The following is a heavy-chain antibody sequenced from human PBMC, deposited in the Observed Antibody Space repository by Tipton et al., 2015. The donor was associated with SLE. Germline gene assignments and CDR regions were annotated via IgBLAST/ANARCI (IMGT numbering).Heavy chain of an antibody. D-gene: IGHD2-2*01. CDR2: ISDSGGST. CDR1: GFTFSSYA. J-gene: IGHJ4*02. Sequence: SLRLSCAASGFTFSSYAMSWVRQAPGKGLEWVSDISDSGGSTYYADSVKGRFTISRDNSKNTLYLQMNSLRAEDTAVYYCAKGPLLPTYCSSNSCWHYFDYWGQGTLVTVSS. V-gene: IGHV3-23*01. CDR3: AKGPLLPTYCSSNSCWHYFDY.